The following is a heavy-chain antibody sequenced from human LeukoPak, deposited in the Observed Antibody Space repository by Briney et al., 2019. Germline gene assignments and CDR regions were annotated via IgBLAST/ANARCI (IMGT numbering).Heavy chain of an antibody. J-gene: IGHJ1*01. D-gene: IGHD3-22*01. CDR3: ARDWEYYDSSGYSEYFQH. CDR2: INHSGST. CDR1: GGSFSGYY. V-gene: IGHV4-34*01. Sequence: TSETLSLTCAVYGGSFSGYYWSWIRQPPGKGLEWIGEINHSGSTNYNPSLKSRVTMSVDTSKNQFSLKLSSVTAADTAVYYCARDWEYYDSSGYSEYFQHWGQGTLVIVSS.